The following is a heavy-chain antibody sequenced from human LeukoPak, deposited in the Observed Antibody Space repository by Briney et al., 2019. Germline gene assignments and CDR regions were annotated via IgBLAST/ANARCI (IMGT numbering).Heavy chain of an antibody. CDR3: ARVTSYYGSGRQDEFDY. D-gene: IGHD3-10*01. V-gene: IGHV1-18*01. Sequence: ASVKVSCKASGLSLTHDGISWVRQAPGQGLVWMGWISFYNGDTLYAQNFQGRLTVTTDTSTSTAYMELTSLTSDDTAIYFCARVTSYYGSGRQDEFDYRGQGTLVTVS. CDR2: ISFYNGDT. J-gene: IGHJ4*02. CDR1: GLSLTHDG.